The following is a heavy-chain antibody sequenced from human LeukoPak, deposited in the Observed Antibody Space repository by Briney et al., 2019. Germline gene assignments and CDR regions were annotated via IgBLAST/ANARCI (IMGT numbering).Heavy chain of an antibody. V-gene: IGHV3-21*01. J-gene: IGHJ6*04. CDR1: GGSISSDN. CDR2: ISSSSSYI. CDR3: TRGHYYGMDV. Sequence: GTLSLTCAVSGGSISSDNWWGWVRQAPGKGLEWVSSISSSSSYIYYADSVKGRFTISRDNAKNSLYLQMNSLRAEDTAVYYCTRGHYYGMDVWGKGTTVTISS.